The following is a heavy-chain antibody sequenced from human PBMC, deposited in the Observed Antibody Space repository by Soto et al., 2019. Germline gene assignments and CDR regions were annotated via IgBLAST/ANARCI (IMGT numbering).Heavy chain of an antibody. CDR2: FDPEDGET. CDR1: GYTLTELS. Sequence: ASVKVCCKVSGYTLTELSMHWVRQAHGKGLEWMGGFDPEDGETIYAQKFQGRVTMTEDTSTDTAYMELSSLRSEDTAVYYCATSPSYDFWSGYYPFDYWGQGTLVTVSS. V-gene: IGHV1-24*01. CDR3: ATSPSYDFWSGYYPFDY. D-gene: IGHD3-3*01. J-gene: IGHJ4*02.